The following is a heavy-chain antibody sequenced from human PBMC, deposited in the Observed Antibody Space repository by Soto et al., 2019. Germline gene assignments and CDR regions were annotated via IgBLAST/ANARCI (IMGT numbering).Heavy chain of an antibody. V-gene: IGHV1-69*01. Sequence: QVQLVQSGAEVKKPGSSVKVSCKASGGTFSSYAISWVRQAPGQGLEWMGGIIPIFGTANYAQKFQGRVTITADESTSTAYMELSSLRSEDTAVYYCARLTGPLFYYGSGSYASDYWGQGTLVTVSS. J-gene: IGHJ4*02. CDR1: GGTFSSYA. CDR3: ARLTGPLFYYGSGSYASDY. D-gene: IGHD3-10*01. CDR2: IIPIFGTA.